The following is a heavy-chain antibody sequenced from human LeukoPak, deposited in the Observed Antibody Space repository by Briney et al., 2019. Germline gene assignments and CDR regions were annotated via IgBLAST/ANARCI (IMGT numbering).Heavy chain of an antibody. CDR1: GFSFSDYW. V-gene: IGHV3-74*01. D-gene: IGHD6-19*01. CDR2: ITSDGSGA. J-gene: IGHJ4*02. Sequence: PGGSLRLSCAASGFSFSDYWMQWVRQAPGKGLVWISRITSDGSGANYADSVKGRFTISRDNAKNTLYLQMNSLRAEDTAVYYCATDRVAGRRPLLELGYWGQGTLAPVSS. CDR3: ATDRVAGRRPLLELGY.